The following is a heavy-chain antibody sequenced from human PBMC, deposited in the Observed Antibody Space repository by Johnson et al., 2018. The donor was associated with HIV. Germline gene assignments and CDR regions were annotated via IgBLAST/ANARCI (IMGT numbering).Heavy chain of an antibody. J-gene: IGHJ3*02. V-gene: IGHV3-20*04. Sequence: VQLVESGGGLVQPGGSLRLSCAVSGFTFDDYGMTWVRQAPGKGLEWVSSIDWNGGIPYYAASVKGRFTISRDNSKNTLYLQMNSLRAEDTAVYYCAKDELGMGIGGAFDIWGQGTMVTVSS. D-gene: IGHD3-3*01. CDR2: IDWNGGIP. CDR1: GFTFDDYG. CDR3: AKDELGMGIGGAFDI.